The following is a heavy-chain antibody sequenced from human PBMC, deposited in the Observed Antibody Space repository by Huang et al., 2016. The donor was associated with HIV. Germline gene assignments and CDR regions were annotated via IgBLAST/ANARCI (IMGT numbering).Heavy chain of an antibody. J-gene: IGHJ4*02. Sequence: QVQLVESGGGVVPPGRSLRLSCAASGFTFSSYAMHWVRQAPGNVLECVAVISYDGSNKYYADSVKGRFTISRDNSKNTLYLQMNSLRAEDTAVYYCARGSRSNGVSSFDYWGQGTLVTVSS. D-gene: IGHD2-8*01. CDR1: GFTFSSYA. CDR2: ISYDGSNK. V-gene: IGHV3-30-3*01. CDR3: ARGSRSNGVSSFDY.